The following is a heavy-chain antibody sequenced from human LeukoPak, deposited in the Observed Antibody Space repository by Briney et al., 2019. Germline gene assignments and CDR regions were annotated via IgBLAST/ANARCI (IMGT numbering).Heavy chain of an antibody. J-gene: IGHJ4*02. CDR3: ATPGQWPVYFDY. CDR2: ISGSGTST. Sequence: ETLSLTCGVSGGSISSTNWWSWVRQPPGQGLEWVSGISGSGTSTYYADSVKGRFTISRDNSKNTLYLQMNSLRADDTAVYYCATPGQWPVYFDYWGQGTLVTVSS. V-gene: IGHV3-23*01. CDR1: GGSISSTN. D-gene: IGHD6-19*01.